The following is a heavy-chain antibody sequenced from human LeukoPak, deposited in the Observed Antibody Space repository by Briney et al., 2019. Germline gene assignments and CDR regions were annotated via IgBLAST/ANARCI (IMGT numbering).Heavy chain of an antibody. V-gene: IGHV3-30*18. CDR3: AKSQSRGWKPPFED. J-gene: IGHJ4*02. Sequence: GGSLRLSGAASGFTFNNHGMHWVRQAPGKGLEWVAVISYDGGNKYHIDSVKGRFTISRDNSKNTLYLQMNSLRAEDTAVYYCAKSQSRGWKPPFEDWGQGTLVTVSS. CDR2: ISYDGGNK. CDR1: GFTFNNHG. D-gene: IGHD6-19*01.